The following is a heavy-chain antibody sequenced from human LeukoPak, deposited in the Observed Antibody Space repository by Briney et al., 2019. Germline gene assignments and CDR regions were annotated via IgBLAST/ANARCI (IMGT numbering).Heavy chain of an antibody. D-gene: IGHD1-1*01. CDR3: AKSDPTVHKFDS. Sequence: GGSLRLPCSACGFTLSRSAMKCVRQAPGKGLEWVSGISAGGGSTYYADSVRGRFVISRDNSKNTLSLQMNSLRVEDTAIYYCAKSDPTVHKFDSWGQGTLVTVSS. J-gene: IGHJ4*02. CDR2: ISAGGGST. V-gene: IGHV3-23*01. CDR1: GFTLSRSA.